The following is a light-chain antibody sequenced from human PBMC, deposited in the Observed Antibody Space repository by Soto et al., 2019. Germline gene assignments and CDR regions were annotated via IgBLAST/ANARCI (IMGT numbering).Light chain of an antibody. Sequence: EIVLTQSPATLSLSTGERATLSCRASQSISSYLAWYQHKPGQAPRLLIYDASNRATGIPVRFSGSGSGTDFTLTISSLEPEDFAVYYCQQRSNWPRTFGQGTKVEIK. CDR2: DAS. CDR1: QSISSY. V-gene: IGKV3-11*01. J-gene: IGKJ1*01. CDR3: QQRSNWPRT.